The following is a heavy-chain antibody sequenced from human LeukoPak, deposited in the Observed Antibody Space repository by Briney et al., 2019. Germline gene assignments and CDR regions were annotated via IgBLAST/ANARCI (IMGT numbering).Heavy chain of an antibody. D-gene: IGHD1-26*01. CDR1: GYTFTGYY. Sequence: ASVKVSCKASGYTFTGYYMHWVRQAPGQGLEWMGIINPSGGSTTYVQKFQGRVTMTRDMSTSTVYMELSSLRSDDTAVYYCARSYGSHDAFDIWGQGTMVTVSS. V-gene: IGHV1-46*01. CDR2: INPSGGST. CDR3: ARSYGSHDAFDI. J-gene: IGHJ3*02.